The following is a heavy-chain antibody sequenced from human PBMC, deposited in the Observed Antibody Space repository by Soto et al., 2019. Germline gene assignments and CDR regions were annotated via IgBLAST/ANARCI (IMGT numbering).Heavy chain of an antibody. CDR1: GYNVSKYW. CDR3: ARNEFGTQNFFDP. CDR2: IDPRDSET. D-gene: IGHD1-1*01. Sequence: PGESLKISCKGSGYNVSKYWIAWVRQMPGKGLEWMGIIDPRDSETRYSPSLQGQVTISVDKSSNTAYLQWSSLKASDTAMYYCARNEFGTQNFFDPWGHGTLVTVSS. J-gene: IGHJ5*02. V-gene: IGHV5-51*01.